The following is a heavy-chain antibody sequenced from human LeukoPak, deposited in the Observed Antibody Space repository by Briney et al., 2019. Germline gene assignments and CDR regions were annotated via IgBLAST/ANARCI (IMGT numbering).Heavy chain of an antibody. CDR2: IYYSGGT. D-gene: IGHD3-10*01. CDR1: GGSISSYY. V-gene: IGHV4-59*01. J-gene: IGHJ4*02. Sequence: PPETLSLTCTVSGGSISSYYLNWIRQPPGKGLEWIGYIYYSGGTKYNPSLKSRVTISVDTSKNQFSLKLSSVTAADTAVYYCARGGYYFDYWGQGGLGTASS. CDR3: ARGGYYFDY.